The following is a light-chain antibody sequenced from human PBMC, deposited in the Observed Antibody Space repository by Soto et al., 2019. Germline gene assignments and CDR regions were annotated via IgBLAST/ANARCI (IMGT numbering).Light chain of an antibody. CDR3: SSPASTLGV. Sequence: QSALTQPASVSGSPGQSITISCTGTSSDIGDSNFVSWYQQHPGKAPKLIIFEGSTRPSGVSNRFSGSKSDNTASLTISGLQAEDEAHYYCSSPASTLGVFGGGTKLTVL. CDR1: SSDIGDSNF. J-gene: IGLJ3*02. V-gene: IGLV2-14*01. CDR2: EGS.